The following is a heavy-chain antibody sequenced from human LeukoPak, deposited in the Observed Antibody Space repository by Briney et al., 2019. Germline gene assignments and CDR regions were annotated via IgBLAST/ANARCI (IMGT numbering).Heavy chain of an antibody. Sequence: SETLSLTCTVSGGSISSSSYYWGWIRQPPGKGLEWIGSIYYSGSTYYNPSLKSRVTVSVDTSQNQFSLKLSAVTAADTAVYYSARASPFFRFVDYWGQGTLVTVSS. D-gene: IGHD3-3*02. CDR2: IYYSGST. CDR3: ARASPFFRFVDY. J-gene: IGHJ4*02. CDR1: GGSISSSSYY. V-gene: IGHV4-39*07.